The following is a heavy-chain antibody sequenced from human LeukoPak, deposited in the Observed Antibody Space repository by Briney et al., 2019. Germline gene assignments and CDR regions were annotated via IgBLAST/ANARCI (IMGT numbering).Heavy chain of an antibody. CDR2: IKGDGSEK. V-gene: IGHV3-7*01. D-gene: IGHD1-26*01. CDR1: GFTFSTYW. CDR3: AKDTPFGGN. Sequence: GGSLRLSCAASGFTFSTYWMSWVRQAPGKGLEWVANIKGDGSEKNYVGSVKGRFTISRDNAKNSLYLQMSSLRAEDTAVYYWAKDTPFGGNWGQGVLVTVSS. J-gene: IGHJ1*01.